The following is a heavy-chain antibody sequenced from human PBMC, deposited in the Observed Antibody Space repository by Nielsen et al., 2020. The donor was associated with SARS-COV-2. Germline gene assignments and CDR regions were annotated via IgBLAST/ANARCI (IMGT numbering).Heavy chain of an antibody. V-gene: IGHV1-46*01. Sequence: ASVKVSCKASGYTFTSYYMHWVRQAPGQGLEWMGIINPSGGSTSYAQKFQGRVTMTRDTSISTAYMELSRLRSDDTAVYYCARDLGSSSWYDYWGQGTLVTVSS. CDR3: ARDLGSSSWYDY. D-gene: IGHD6-13*01. CDR2: INPSGGST. CDR1: GYTFTSYY. J-gene: IGHJ4*02.